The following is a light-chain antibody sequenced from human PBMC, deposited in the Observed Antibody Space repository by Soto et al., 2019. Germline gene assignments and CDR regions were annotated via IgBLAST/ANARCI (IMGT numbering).Light chain of an antibody. CDR1: QRFSCN. CDR3: QQYNNWPQIT. V-gene: IGKV3-15*01. CDR2: GAS. Sequence: EIVMTQSPATLSVSTGERATLASRARQRFSCNLSCSQQKPCQAPRLHIYGASTRATGIPARFSGSGSGTEFTLTISSLQSEDFAVYYCQQYNNWPQITFGQGTRLEIK. J-gene: IGKJ5*01.